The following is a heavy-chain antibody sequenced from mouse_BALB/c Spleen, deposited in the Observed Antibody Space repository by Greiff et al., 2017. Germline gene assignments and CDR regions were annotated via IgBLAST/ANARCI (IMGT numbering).Heavy chain of an antibody. CDR2: INPSSGYT. J-gene: IGHJ4*01. CDR1: GYTFTSYT. D-gene: IGHD2-2*01. Sequence: VQLQQSAAELARPGASVKMSCKASGYTFTSYTMHWVKQRPGQGLEWIGYINPSSGYTEYKQKFKDKTTLTADKSTSTAYMQLSSLTSEDSAVYYCARGLPGAMDYWGQGTSVTVSS. CDR3: ARGLPGAMDY. V-gene: IGHV1-4*02.